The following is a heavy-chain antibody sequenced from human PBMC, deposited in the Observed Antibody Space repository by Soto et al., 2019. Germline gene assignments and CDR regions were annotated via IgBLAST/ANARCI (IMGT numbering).Heavy chain of an antibody. Sequence: EVQLVESGGGLVQPGGSLRLSCAASGFTVSSNYMSWVRQAPGKGLEWVSVIYSGGSTYYADSVKGRFTIYRHNSKNTLYLQMNSLRAEDTAVYYCARLLTGRVADYWGQGTLVTDS. CDR2: IYSGGST. V-gene: IGHV3-53*04. J-gene: IGHJ4*02. D-gene: IGHD1-26*01. CDR1: GFTVSSNY. CDR3: ARLLTGRVADY.